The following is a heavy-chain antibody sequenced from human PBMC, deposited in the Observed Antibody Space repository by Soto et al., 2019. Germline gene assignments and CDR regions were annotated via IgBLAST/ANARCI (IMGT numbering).Heavy chain of an antibody. CDR1: GFTFSRSS. D-gene: IGHD2-2*01. V-gene: IGHV3-48*02. CDR3: SSDGRKDQLVSSYNYYGMDV. Sequence: EVQLVESGGNLAQPGGSLRLSCAASGFTFSRSSMNWVRQAPGKGLEWVSSISGGGTSIDYADSVKGRFIISRDNAKNSLYLQMNSLRDEDTALYYCSSDGRKDQLVSSYNYYGMDVWVQGTTVTVS. CDR2: ISGGGTSI. J-gene: IGHJ6*02.